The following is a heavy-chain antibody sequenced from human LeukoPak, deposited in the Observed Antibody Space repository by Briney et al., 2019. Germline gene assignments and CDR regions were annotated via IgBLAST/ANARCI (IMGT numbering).Heavy chain of an antibody. CDR1: GXTFISYN. J-gene: IGHJ6*02. Sequence: PGGSLRLSCAASGXTFISYNMTWVRQAPGKGLEWVLYLNSGSRTKYYADSVRGRFTISRDKGKTTLYLQTNSLRDEDTAVYYCARVIAVVRGGGLSYYYAMDVWGQGTTVTVSS. D-gene: IGHD3-10*01. V-gene: IGHV3-48*02. CDR2: LNSGSRTK. CDR3: ARVIAVVRGGGLSYYYAMDV.